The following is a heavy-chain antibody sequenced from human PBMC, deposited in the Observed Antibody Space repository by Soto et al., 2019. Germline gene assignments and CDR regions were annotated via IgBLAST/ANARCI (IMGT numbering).Heavy chain of an antibody. CDR1: GASISSGSYY. CDR3: ARDKGIDYGRAFDI. Sequence: SETLSLTCTVSGASISSGSYYWSWIRQPPGKGLEWIGKIYHSGSTNYNPSLKSRVTISVDKSKNQFSLKLSSVTAADTAVYYCARDKGIDYGRAFDIWGQGTMVTVSS. J-gene: IGHJ3*02. CDR2: IYHSGST. D-gene: IGHD4-17*01. V-gene: IGHV4-39*07.